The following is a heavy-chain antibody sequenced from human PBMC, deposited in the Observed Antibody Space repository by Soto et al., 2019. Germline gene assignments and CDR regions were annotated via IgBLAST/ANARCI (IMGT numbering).Heavy chain of an antibody. Sequence: PSETLSLTCTVSGGSISSYYWSWIRQPPGKGLEWIGYIYYSGSTNYNPSLKSRVTISADTSRNQFSLKLNSVIAADTAVYYCARADPDASVGYWGQGTLVTVSS. V-gene: IGHV4-59*01. CDR1: GGSISSYY. D-gene: IGHD3-16*01. CDR2: IYYSGST. CDR3: ARADPDASVGY. J-gene: IGHJ4*02.